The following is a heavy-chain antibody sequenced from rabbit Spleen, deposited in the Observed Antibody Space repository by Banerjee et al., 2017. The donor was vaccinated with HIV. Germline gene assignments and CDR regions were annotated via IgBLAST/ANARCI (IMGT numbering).Heavy chain of an antibody. V-gene: IGHV1S45*01. CDR1: GFSFSSTYW. CDR3: ARGSDYWSNSYSYILDGYGL. D-gene: IGHD6-1*01. J-gene: IGHJ4*01. Sequence: QEQLVESGGGLVQPEGSLTLTCTASGFSFSSTYWMCWVRQAPGKGLEWIGCIYGGSSGATYYANWAKGRVTISKTSSTTVTLEMTSLIAADTATYFCARGSDYWSNSYSYILDGYGLWGPGTLVTVS. CDR2: IYGGSSGAT.